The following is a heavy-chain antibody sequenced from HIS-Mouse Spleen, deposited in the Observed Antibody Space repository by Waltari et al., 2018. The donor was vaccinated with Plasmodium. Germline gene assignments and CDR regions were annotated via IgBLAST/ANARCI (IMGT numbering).Heavy chain of an antibody. CDR3: ARLRYSYGYFDY. CDR2: IYYSGST. D-gene: IGHD5-18*01. CDR1: GGSISSYY. J-gene: IGHJ4*02. V-gene: IGHV4-59*08. Sequence: QVQLQKSGPGLVKPSETLSLTCTVSGGSISSYYWSWIRQPPGKGLEWIGYIYYSGSTNYNPSLKSRVTISVDTSKNQFSLKLSSVTAADTAVYYCARLRYSYGYFDYWGQGTLVTVSS.